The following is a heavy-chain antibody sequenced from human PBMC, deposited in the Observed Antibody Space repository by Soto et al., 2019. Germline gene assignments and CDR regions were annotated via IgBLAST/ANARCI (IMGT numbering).Heavy chain of an antibody. CDR1: GGSISSYY. CDR3: ARIHCSGGSCYGAGWFDP. D-gene: IGHD2-15*01. Sequence: PSETLSLTCTVSGGSISSYYWSWIRQPPGKGLEWIGYIYYSGSTNYNPSLKSRVTISVDTSKNQFYLKLSSVTAADTAVYYCARIHCSGGSCYGAGWFDPWGQGTMVAVSS. CDR2: IYYSGST. J-gene: IGHJ5*02. V-gene: IGHV4-59*01.